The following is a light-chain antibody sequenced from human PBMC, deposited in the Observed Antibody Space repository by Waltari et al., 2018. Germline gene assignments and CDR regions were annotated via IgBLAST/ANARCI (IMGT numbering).Light chain of an antibody. Sequence: DIVMTQSPDSLTVSLGERATINCKSTQSLLYSYTNKNYLAWYQQKPGQSPKLLIYWASTRDSGVPDRFSGSGSGTDFTLTISSLQAEDVAVYYCQQYYSTPVTFGQGTKV. CDR3: QQYYSTPVT. CDR1: QSLLYSYTNKNY. J-gene: IGKJ1*01. CDR2: WAS. V-gene: IGKV4-1*01.